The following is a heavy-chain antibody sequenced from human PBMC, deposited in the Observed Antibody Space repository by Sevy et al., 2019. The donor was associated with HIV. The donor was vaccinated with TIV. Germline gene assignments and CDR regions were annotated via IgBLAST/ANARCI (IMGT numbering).Heavy chain of an antibody. D-gene: IGHD5-12*01. CDR2: ISFDGSKK. V-gene: IGHV3-30*18. J-gene: IGHJ6*02. Sequence: GGSLRLSCAASGFTLSSYAMHWVRQAPSKGLEWVAVISFDGSKKFYADSLKGRFTISRDNSNSILYLQMNSLTSEDTAVYYCAKENVLGYNYYYGMDVWGQGTTVTVSS. CDR1: GFTLSSYA. CDR3: AKENVLGYNYYYGMDV.